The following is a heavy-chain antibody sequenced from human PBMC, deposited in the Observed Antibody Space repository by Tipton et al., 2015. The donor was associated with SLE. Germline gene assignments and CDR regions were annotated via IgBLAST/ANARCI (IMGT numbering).Heavy chain of an antibody. V-gene: IGHV4-39*07. CDR1: GGSISGSDYH. J-gene: IGHJ5*02. CDR2: IHYSRKT. Sequence: TLSLTCTVSGGSISGSDYHWGWIRQSPGKGLEWIGSIHYSRKTYYNPSLKSRVSISVDTSKNQFSLKLTSVTAADTAVYYCARDWPWFAPWGQGTLVTVSS. CDR3: ARDWPWFAP.